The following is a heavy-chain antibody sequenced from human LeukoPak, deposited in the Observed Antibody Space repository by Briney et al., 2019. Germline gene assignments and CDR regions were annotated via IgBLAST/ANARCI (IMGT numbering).Heavy chain of an antibody. V-gene: IGHV3-48*03. CDR3: ASPGSGYYFSTVNDAFDI. D-gene: IGHD3-22*01. Sequence: GGSLRLSCAASGFTFSSYEMNWVRQAPGKGLEWVSYISSSGSTIYYADSVKGRFTISRDNAKNSLYLQMNSLRAEDTAVYYCASPGSGYYFSTVNDAFDIWGQGTMVTVSS. J-gene: IGHJ3*02. CDR2: ISSSGSTI. CDR1: GFTFSSYE.